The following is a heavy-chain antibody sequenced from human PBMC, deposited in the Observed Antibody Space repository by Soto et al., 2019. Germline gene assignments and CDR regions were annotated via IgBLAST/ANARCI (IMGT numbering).Heavy chain of an antibody. J-gene: IGHJ3*02. CDR2: ISSSSSYI. V-gene: IGHV3-21*01. Sequence: EVQLVESGGGLVKPGGSLRLSCAASGFTFSSYSMNWVRQAPGKGLEWVSSISSSSSYIYYADSVKGRFTISRDNAKNSLYLQMNSLRAEDTAVYYCARDREPSGRDSLDIWGQGTMVTVSS. CDR3: ARDREPSGRDSLDI. CDR1: GFTFSSYS.